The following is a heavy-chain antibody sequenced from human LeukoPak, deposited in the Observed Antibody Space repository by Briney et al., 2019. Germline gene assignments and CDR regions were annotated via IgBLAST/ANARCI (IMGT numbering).Heavy chain of an antibody. V-gene: IGHV4-39*01. CDR2: IFYSGII. J-gene: IGHJ6*02. Sequence: PLETLSLTCTVSGGSISSSSYYWGWIRQPPGKGLEWIGRIFYSGIIYYNPPFKSRVTMSVDTSKNQFSLKLSSVTAADTAVYFCARLYGSGYHYYGMDAWGQGTTVTVSS. CDR3: ARLYGSGYHYYGMDA. D-gene: IGHD3-22*01. CDR1: GGSISSSSYY.